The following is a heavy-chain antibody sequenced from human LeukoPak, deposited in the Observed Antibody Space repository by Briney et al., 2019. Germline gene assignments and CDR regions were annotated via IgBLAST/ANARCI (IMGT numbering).Heavy chain of an antibody. CDR1: GFTFYHYA. Sequence: GGSLRLSCAASGFTFYHYAIHWVRQVPGKGLEWVSGISWNSGSIGYADSVKGRFTISRDNAKNSVYLQMNSLRAEDTALYYCAKDKAPLYSGYDWDLDFWGQGTLVTVSS. CDR3: AKDKAPLYSGYDWDLDF. V-gene: IGHV3-9*01. CDR2: ISWNSGSI. J-gene: IGHJ4*02. D-gene: IGHD5-12*01.